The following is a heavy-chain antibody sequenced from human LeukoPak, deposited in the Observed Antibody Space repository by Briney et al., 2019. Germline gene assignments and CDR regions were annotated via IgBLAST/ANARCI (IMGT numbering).Heavy chain of an antibody. CDR3: ARQRDIVVVPAAFDY. J-gene: IGHJ4*02. CDR1: GYSFTSYW. V-gene: IGHV5-51*01. Sequence: GESLKISCKGSGYSFTSYWIGWVRQMPGKGLEWMGIISPGDSDTRYSPSFQGQITISADKSINTAYLQWSSLKASDTATYYCARQRDIVVVPAAFDYWGQGTLVTVSS. D-gene: IGHD2-2*01. CDR2: ISPGDSDT.